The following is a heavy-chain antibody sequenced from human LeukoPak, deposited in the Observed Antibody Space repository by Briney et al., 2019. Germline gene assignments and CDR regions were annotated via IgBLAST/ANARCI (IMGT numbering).Heavy chain of an antibody. CDR3: ARGLEDYSGNLVYYFDY. CDR1: GGSISSYY. CDR2: IYYSGST. V-gene: IGHV4-59*01. D-gene: IGHD4-23*01. Sequence: SETLSLTCTVSGGSISSYYWSWIRQPPGKGLEWIGYIYYSGSTNYNPSLKSRVTISVDTSKNQFSLKLSSVTATDTAVYYCARGLEDYSGNLVYYFDYWGQGTLVTVSS. J-gene: IGHJ4*02.